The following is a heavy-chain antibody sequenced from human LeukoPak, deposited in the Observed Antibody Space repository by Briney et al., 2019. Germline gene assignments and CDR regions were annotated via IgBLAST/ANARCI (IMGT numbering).Heavy chain of an antibody. CDR3: ARHVPRGRSDFDC. V-gene: IGHV3-7*01. CDR1: GFTFSNHW. J-gene: IGHJ4*02. D-gene: IGHD5-12*01. Sequence: GGSLRLSCAASGFTFSNHWMAWVRQTPGRGPEWVANIDEDGDVKSYAESVKGRFSVSRDNGRTSLYLHMNSLRAEDTAIYYCARHVPRGRSDFDCWGQGVLVTVS. CDR2: IDEDGDVK.